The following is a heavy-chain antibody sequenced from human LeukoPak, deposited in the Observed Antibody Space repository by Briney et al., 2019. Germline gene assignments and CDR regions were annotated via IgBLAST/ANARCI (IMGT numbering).Heavy chain of an antibody. CDR3: ARHPPRGSAGATLDY. CDR2: IYYSGST. V-gene: IGHV4-39*01. J-gene: IGHJ4*02. Sequence: PSETLSLTCTVSGGSISSSSYYWGWIRQPPGKGLEWIGSIYYSGSTYYNPSLKSRVTISVDASKNQFSLRLRSVTAADTAVYYCARHPPRGSAGATLDYWGQGTLVTVSS. D-gene: IGHD2/OR15-2a*01. CDR1: GGSISSSSYY.